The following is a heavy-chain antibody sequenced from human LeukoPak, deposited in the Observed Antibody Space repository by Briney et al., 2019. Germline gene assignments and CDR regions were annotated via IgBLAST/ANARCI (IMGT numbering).Heavy chain of an antibody. CDR3: ARHGHTLSSSWYGYAFDI. CDR2: IYYSGST. V-gene: IGHV4-59*08. Sequence: SETLSLTCTVPGGSISSYYWSWIRPPPGKGLEWIGYIYYSGSTNYNPSLKSRVTISVDTSKNQFSLKLSSVTAADTAVYYCARHGHTLSSSWYGYAFDIWGQGTMVTVSS. J-gene: IGHJ3*02. CDR1: GGSISSYY. D-gene: IGHD6-13*01.